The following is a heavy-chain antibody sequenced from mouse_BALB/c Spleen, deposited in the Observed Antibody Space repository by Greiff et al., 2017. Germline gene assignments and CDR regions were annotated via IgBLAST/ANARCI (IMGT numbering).Heavy chain of an antibody. D-gene: IGHD2-3*01. CDR3: ARWGDGYPDYFDY. Sequence: DVHLVESGPSLVKPSQTLSLTCSVTGDSITSGYWNWIRKFPGNKLEYMGYISYSGSPYYNPSLKSRISITRDTSKNQYYLQLNSVTTEDTATYYCARWGDGYPDYFDYWGQGTTLTVSS. CDR2: ISYSGSP. V-gene: IGHV3-8*02. CDR1: GDSITSGY. J-gene: IGHJ2*01.